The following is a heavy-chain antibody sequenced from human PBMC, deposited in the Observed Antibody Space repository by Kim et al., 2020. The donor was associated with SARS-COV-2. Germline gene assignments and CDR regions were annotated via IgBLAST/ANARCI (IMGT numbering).Heavy chain of an antibody. Sequence: GGSLRLSCAASGFTFSSSDMSWIRQAPGKGLEWVSVITPGGGSSYADSVKGRFTISRDNSKNTVDLQMNNLRAEDTALDYCVPDPSWHFYWGQGTLVTVSS. CDR3: VPDPSWHFY. CDR1: GFTFSSSD. J-gene: IGHJ4*01. CDR2: ITPGGGS. V-gene: IGHV3-23*01. D-gene: IGHD6-13*01.